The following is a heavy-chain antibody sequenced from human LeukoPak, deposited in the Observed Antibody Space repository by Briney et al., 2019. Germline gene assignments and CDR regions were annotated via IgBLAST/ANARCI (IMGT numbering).Heavy chain of an antibody. CDR2: INPNSGGT. V-gene: IGHV1-2*02. Sequence: GASVKVSCKASGYTFTGYYMHWVRQAPGQGLEWMGWINPNSGGTNYAQKFQGRVTMTRDTSISTAYMELSRLRSDDTGVYYCARFPVTLRGFDYWGQGTLVTVSS. CDR3: ARFPVTLRGFDY. CDR1: GYTFTGYY. D-gene: IGHD4-17*01. J-gene: IGHJ4*02.